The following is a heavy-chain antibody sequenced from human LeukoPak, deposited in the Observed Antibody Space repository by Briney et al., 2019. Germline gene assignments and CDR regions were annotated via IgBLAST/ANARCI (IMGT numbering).Heavy chain of an antibody. V-gene: IGHV1-24*01. J-gene: IGHJ5*02. CDR1: GNTLSEFS. CDR3: ATDLLAGGLKTFDP. CDR2: FDPEVGET. Sequence: ASVKVSCKVTGNTLSEFSMHWVRQSPGKGLEWMGGFDPEVGETVYAQKFQGRVTMTEDTSTETAYMELSSLRSEDTAVYYCATDLLAGGLKTFDPWGQGTLVTVSA.